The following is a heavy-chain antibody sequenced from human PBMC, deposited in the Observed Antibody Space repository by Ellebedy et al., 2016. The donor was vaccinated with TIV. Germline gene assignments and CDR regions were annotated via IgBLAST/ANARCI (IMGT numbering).Heavy chain of an antibody. CDR2: IIPIFGTA. V-gene: IGHV1-69*13. J-gene: IGHJ6*02. Sequence: SVKVSXXTSGYTFTTYAISWVRQAPGQGLEWMGGIIPIFGTANYAQKFQGRVTITADESTSTVYMELSSLRSEDTAVYYCARGNNWNDSYYGMDVWGQGTTVTVSS. CDR3: ARGNNWNDSYYGMDV. CDR1: GYTFTTYA. D-gene: IGHD1-20*01.